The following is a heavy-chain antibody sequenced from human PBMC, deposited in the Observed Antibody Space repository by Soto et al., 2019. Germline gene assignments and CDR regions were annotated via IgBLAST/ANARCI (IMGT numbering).Heavy chain of an antibody. CDR2: IDCGNGDT. CDR3: AGGRQMTGFPYYGIEL. J-gene: IGHJ6*01. CDR1: GSSFRTLT. Sequence: QVQFVQSGAEVKRPGASVTVSCETSGSSFRTLTIYWVRQVPGQRFEWLGWIDCGNGDTQYSEKFEGRGTFNMGVSAGTGYLEMGLLGSEDSATYLWAGGRQMTGFPYYGIELRGPGTTVTVSS. V-gene: IGHV1-3*01. D-gene: IGHD3-16*01.